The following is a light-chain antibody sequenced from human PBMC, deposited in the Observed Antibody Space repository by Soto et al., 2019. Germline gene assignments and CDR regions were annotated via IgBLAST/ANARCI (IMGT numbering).Light chain of an antibody. V-gene: IGLV1-47*01. CDR3: AAWDDSLSGVV. Sequence: QAVVTHPPSASGTPGQRVTISCSGSSSNIGSNYVYWYQQLPGTVPQLLIYRNSERPSGVPDRFSGSKSGTSASLAISGLRSEDEADYYCAAWDDSLSGVVFGGGTKLTVL. CDR1: SSNIGSNY. J-gene: IGLJ2*01. CDR2: RNS.